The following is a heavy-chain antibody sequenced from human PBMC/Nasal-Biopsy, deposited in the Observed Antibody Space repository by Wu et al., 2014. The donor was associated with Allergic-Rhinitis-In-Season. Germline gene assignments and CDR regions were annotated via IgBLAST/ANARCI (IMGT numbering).Heavy chain of an antibody. CDR2: IVKDGSRQ. CDR3: TTGKMDY. J-gene: IGHJ4*02. Sequence: LRLSCTASGFSFTSYGIHWVRQAPGKGLEWVAYIVKDGSRQYYGNSVKGRFSISRDNSKDTVFVEMNSLRLEDTAVYYCTTGKMDYWGQGSLVTVSS. CDR1: GFSFTSYG. V-gene: IGHV3-30*02. D-gene: IGHD1-1*01.